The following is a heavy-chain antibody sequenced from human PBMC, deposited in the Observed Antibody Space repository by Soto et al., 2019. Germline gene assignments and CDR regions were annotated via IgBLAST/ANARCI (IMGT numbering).Heavy chain of an antibody. J-gene: IGHJ6*02. CDR2: ILSDGSNT. CDR1: GFTFSSYG. CDR3: AKDKVDCSSGWNYYYYGMDV. Sequence: QVQLVESGGGVVQPGRSLRLSCAASGFTFSSYGMHWVRQAPGKGLEWVAVILSDGSNTYYADSVKGRVTISRDNSKNTLYLQMNSLRSEDTAVYYCAKDKVDCSSGWNYYYYGMDVWGQGTTVTVSS. V-gene: IGHV3-30*18. D-gene: IGHD6-19*01.